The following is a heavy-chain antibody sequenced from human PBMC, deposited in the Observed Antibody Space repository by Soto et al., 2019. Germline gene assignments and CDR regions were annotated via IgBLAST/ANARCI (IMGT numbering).Heavy chain of an antibody. D-gene: IGHD2-2*01. J-gene: IGHJ4*02. CDR1: GGSINSYY. CDR2: IYYSGST. V-gene: IGHV4-59*01. CDR3: ARGEGKIVVVPAADINYFDY. Sequence: SETLSLTCTVSGGSINSYYWSWIRQPPGKGLEWIGYIYYSGSTNYNPSLKSRITISADTSKNQFSLKLSSLRSEDTAVYYCARGEGKIVVVPAADINYFDYWGQGTLVTVSS.